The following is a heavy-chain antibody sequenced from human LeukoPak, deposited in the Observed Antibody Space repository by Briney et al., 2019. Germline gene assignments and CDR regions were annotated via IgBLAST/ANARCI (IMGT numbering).Heavy chain of an antibody. J-gene: IGHJ3*02. CDR2: IWYDGSNK. D-gene: IGHD2-15*01. V-gene: IGHV3-33*01. Sequence: GGSLRLSCAASGFTFSSYGMHWVRQAPGKGLEWVAVIWYDGSNKYYADSVKGRFTISRDNSKNTLYLQMNSLRAEDTAVYYCARAEGYCSGGSYYHDAFDIWGQGTMVTVSS. CDR1: GFTFSSYG. CDR3: ARAEGYCSGGSYYHDAFDI.